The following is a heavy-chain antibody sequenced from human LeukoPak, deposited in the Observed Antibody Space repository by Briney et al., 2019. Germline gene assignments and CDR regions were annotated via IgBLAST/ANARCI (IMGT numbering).Heavy chain of an antibody. CDR2: ISTSSTYI. Sequence: SGGSLRLSCAASGFTFSSYSMNWVRQAPGKGLEWVSSISTSSTYIYYADSVTGRFTISRDNAKNSLYLQMNSLRAEDTAVYYCARDPPFIIGTTFFDYWGQGTLVTVSS. CDR1: GFTFSSYS. CDR3: ARDPPFIIGTTFFDY. J-gene: IGHJ4*02. V-gene: IGHV3-21*01. D-gene: IGHD1-20*01.